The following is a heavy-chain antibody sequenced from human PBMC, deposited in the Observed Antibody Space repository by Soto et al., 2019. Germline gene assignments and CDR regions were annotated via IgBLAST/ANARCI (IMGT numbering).Heavy chain of an antibody. CDR1: GFTFSSYG. V-gene: IGHV3-33*01. CDR2: IWYDGSNK. D-gene: IGHD3-16*01. Sequence: QVQLVESGGGVVQPGRSLRLSCAASGFTFSSYGMHWVRQAPGKGLAWVAVIWYDGSNKYYADSVKGRFTISRDNSKNALYLKMNTLRAEDTAVYYCARIPWGRVDTYYGMDVCGQGTTVNVSS. J-gene: IGHJ6*02. CDR3: ARIPWGRVDTYYGMDV.